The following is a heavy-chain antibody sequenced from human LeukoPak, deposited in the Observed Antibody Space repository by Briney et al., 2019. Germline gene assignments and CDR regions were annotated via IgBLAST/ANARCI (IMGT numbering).Heavy chain of an antibody. CDR3: ARRAYGDYEGWFDP. CDR2: IYYSGST. D-gene: IGHD4-17*01. V-gene: IGHV4-39*01. J-gene: IGHJ5*02. CDR1: GGSISSSSYY. Sequence: SGTLSLTCTVSGGSISSSSYYWGWIRQPPGKGLEWIGSIYYSGSTYYNPSLKSRVTISVDTSKNQFSLKLSSVTAADTAVYYCARRAYGDYEGWFDPWGQGTLVTVSS.